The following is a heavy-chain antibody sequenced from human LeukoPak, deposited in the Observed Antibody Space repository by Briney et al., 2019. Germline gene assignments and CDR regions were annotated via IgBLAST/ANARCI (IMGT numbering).Heavy chain of an antibody. D-gene: IGHD3-22*01. V-gene: IGHV4-59*01. CDR1: GASISSYY. Sequence: SETLSLTCTVSGASISSYYWSWIRQPPGKGLEWIADIYYSGSIKYNPSLKSRVTMSVDTSKNQFSLKLSSVTAADTAIHYCARENPSGYYNRPIDYWGQGTLVTVSS. CDR3: ARENPSGYYNRPIDY. J-gene: IGHJ4*02. CDR2: IYYSGSI.